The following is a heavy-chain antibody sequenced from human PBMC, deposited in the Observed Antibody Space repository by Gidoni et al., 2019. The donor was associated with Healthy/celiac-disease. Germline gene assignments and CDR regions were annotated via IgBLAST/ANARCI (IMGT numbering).Heavy chain of an antibody. CDR3: ARGDTAMVEYYFDY. Sequence: QVQLVESGGSVVQPGRSLRLSCAASGFTFSSYAMHWVRQAPGKGLEWVAVISYDGSNKYYADSVKGRFTISRDNSKNTLYLQMNSLSAEDTAVYYCARGDTAMVEYYFDYWGQGTLVTVSS. CDR2: ISYDGSNK. J-gene: IGHJ4*02. CDR1: GFTFSSYA. D-gene: IGHD5-18*01. V-gene: IGHV3-30-3*01.